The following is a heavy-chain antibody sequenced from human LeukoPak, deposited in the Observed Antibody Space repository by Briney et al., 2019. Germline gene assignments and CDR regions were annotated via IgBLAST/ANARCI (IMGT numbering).Heavy chain of an antibody. CDR2: INADGSTT. V-gene: IGHV3-74*01. CDR3: IVVVEPPDSDGFDV. J-gene: IGHJ3*01. D-gene: IGHD1-14*01. Sequence: GGSLTLSCPASGFTFGNSWVHWVRQAPGKGLVWVSLINADGSTTSYADSVKGRFTISRDNARNTLSLEMNSLTIEDTAVYYCIVVVEPPDSDGFDVWGQGTMITVSS. CDR1: GFTFGNSW.